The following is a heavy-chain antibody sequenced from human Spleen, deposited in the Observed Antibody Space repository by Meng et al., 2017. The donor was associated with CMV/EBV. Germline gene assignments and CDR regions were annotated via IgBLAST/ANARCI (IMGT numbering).Heavy chain of an antibody. J-gene: IGHJ6*02. CDR1: GGTFSTHT. CDR2: IIPILSLT. Sequence: SVKVSCKASGGTFSTHTMSWVRQVPGQGLEWMGRIIPILSLTNYAQTFQGRTTITADKSTSTIYMDLSSLTSDDTAVYYCARGRWELPHYYYYYGMDVWGQGTTVTVSS. V-gene: IGHV1-69*10. D-gene: IGHD1-26*01. CDR3: ARGRWELPHYYYYYGMDV.